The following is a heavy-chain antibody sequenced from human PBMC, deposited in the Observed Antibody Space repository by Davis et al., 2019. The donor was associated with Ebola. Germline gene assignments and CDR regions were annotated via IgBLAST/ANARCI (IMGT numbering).Heavy chain of an antibody. Sequence: GTLKISCAASGFSFGSYSMNWVRQAPGKGLEWVSSISSSSSYIYYADSVKGRFTISRDNAKNTLYLQMDSLRAEDTAVYYCARDGEHYSDLDYWGQGTLVTVSS. V-gene: IGHV3-21*01. CDR3: ARDGEHYSDLDY. J-gene: IGHJ4*02. CDR2: ISSSSSYI. CDR1: GFSFGSYS. D-gene: IGHD1-26*01.